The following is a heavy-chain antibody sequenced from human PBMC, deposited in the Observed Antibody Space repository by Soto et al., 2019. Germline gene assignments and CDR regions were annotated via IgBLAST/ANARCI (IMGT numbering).Heavy chain of an antibody. J-gene: IGHJ6*02. CDR2: TYYSSKWYN. CDR1: GDSVSSNSAA. CDR3: ARDRYSYGWDYYYGMDV. D-gene: IGHD5-18*01. V-gene: IGHV6-1*01. Sequence: SDALSLTCSISGDSVSSNSAAWNWIRQSPSRGLEWLGRTYYSSKWYNDYAVSVKSRITINPDTSKNQCSLQLNSVTPEDTAVYYCARDRYSYGWDYYYGMDVWGQGTTVTVSS.